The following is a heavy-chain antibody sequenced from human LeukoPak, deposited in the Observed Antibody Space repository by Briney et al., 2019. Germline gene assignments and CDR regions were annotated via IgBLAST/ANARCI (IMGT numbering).Heavy chain of an antibody. V-gene: IGHV1-69*05. Sequence: ASVKVSCKASGGTFSSYAISWVRQAPGQGPEWMGGIIPIFGTANYAQKFQGRVTITTDESTSTAYMELSSLRSEDTAVYYCARDRMVRGVMTSVWGQGTLVTVSS. CDR1: GGTFSSYA. D-gene: IGHD3-10*01. CDR2: IIPIFGTA. J-gene: IGHJ4*02. CDR3: ARDRMVRGVMTSV.